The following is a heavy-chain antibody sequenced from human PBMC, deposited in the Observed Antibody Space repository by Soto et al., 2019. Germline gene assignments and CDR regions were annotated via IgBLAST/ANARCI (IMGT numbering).Heavy chain of an antibody. CDR2: IYYSGST. CDR1: GGSISSSSYY. CDR3: ARQGMTSGYFYY. J-gene: IGHJ4*02. Sequence: QLQLQESGPGLVKPSETLSLTCTVSGGSISSSSYYWGWIRQPPGKGLEWIGSIYYSGSTYYNPSLTSRVTISVDTSKNQFSLKLSSVTAADTAVYYCARQGMTSGYFYYWGQGTLVTVSS. D-gene: IGHD1-20*01. V-gene: IGHV4-39*01.